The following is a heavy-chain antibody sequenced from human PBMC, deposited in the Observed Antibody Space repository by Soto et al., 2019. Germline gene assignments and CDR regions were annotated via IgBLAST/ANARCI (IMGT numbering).Heavy chain of an antibody. V-gene: IGHV1-24*01. CDR2: FDPEDGET. J-gene: IGHJ1*01. D-gene: IGHD3-22*01. CDR1: GYTLTELS. Sequence: GASVKVSCKVSGYTLTELSMHWVRQAPGKGLEWMGGFDPEDGETIYAQKFQGRVTMTEDTSTDTAYMGLSSLRSEDTAVYYCATVHDSSGYRPLGYFQHWGQGTLVTVSS. CDR3: ATVHDSSGYRPLGYFQH.